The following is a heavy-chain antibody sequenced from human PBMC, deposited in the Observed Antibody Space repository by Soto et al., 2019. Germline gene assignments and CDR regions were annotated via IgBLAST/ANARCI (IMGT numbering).Heavy chain of an antibody. V-gene: IGHV3-11*01. CDR3: SRQRDCYDSRGHDY. CDR2: ISGGGGSTI. Sequence: GGSLRLSCAAPGFTFSDHYMSWVRLSPGKGLEWLSYISGGGGSTIYYADSERGRCTISRENTKKSLYLQMNSLRAEDTAVYYCSRQRDCYDSRGHDYWGQGTLVTGSA. D-gene: IGHD3-22*01. J-gene: IGHJ4*02. CDR1: GFTFSDHY.